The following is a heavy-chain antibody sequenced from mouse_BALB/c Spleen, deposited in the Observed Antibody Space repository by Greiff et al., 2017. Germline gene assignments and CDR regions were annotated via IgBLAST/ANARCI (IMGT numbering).Heavy chain of an antibody. CDR1: GFTFSDYY. CDR2: ISDGGSYT. V-gene: IGHV5-4*02. CDR3: ARGPYCGSISAWFAY. J-gene: IGHJ3*01. D-gene: IGHD1-1*01. Sequence: DVKLVESGGGLVKPGGSLKLSCAASGFTFSDYYMYWVRQTPAKRLEWVATISDGGSYTYYPDSVKGRFTLSRDNSKNKLYLQMSSLKSEDTAMYYCARGPYCGSISAWFAYWGQGTLVTVSA.